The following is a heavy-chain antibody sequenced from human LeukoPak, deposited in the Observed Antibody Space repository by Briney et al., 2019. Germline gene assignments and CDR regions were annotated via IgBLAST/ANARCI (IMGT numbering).Heavy chain of an antibody. V-gene: IGHV3-48*01. D-gene: IGHD1-26*01. CDR2: ISSSSNTI. CDR3: ATESGTYSGTCFDY. CDR1: GFTF. J-gene: IGHJ4*02. Sequence: GGSLRLSCAASGFTFNWVRQAPGKGLEWVSYISSSSNTIYYADSVKGRFTISRDNAKNSLYLQMNSLRAEDTAVYYCATESGTYSGTCFDYWGQGNLVTVSS.